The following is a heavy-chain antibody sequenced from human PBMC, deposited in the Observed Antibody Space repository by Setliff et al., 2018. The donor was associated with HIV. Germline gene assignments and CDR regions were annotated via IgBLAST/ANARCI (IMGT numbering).Heavy chain of an antibody. D-gene: IGHD6-13*01. CDR2: ISSSSSTI. CDR3: ARGARLLAGYSDRWDYYYMAV. CDR1: GFTFSSYS. Sequence: PGESLKISCAASGFTFSSYSMSWVRQAPGKGLEWVSYISSSSSTIYYADSVKGRFTISRDNAKNSLYLQMNSLRAEDTAVYYCARGARLLAGYSDRWDYYYMAVWGKGTTVTVSS. V-gene: IGHV3-48*01. J-gene: IGHJ6*03.